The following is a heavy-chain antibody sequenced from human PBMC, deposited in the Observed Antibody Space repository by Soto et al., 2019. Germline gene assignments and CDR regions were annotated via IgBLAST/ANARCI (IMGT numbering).Heavy chain of an antibody. CDR2: IGTAGDT. CDR1: GFTFSSYD. V-gene: IGHV3-13*01. Sequence: LRLSCAASGFTFSSYDMHWVRQATGKGLEWVSAIGTAGDTYYPGSVKGRFTISRENAKNSLYLQMNSLRAGDTAVYYCARGSPDYYYYYMDVWGKGTTVTVSS. J-gene: IGHJ6*03. CDR3: ARGSPDYYYYYMDV. D-gene: IGHD3-10*01.